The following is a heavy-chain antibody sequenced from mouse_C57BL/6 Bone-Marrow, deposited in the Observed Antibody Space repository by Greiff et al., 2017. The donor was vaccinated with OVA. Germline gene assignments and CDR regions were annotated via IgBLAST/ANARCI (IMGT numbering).Heavy chain of an antibody. Sequence: EVQVVESGGDLVKPGGSLKLSCAASGFTFSSYGMSWVRQTPDKRLEWVATISSGGSYTYYPDSVKGRFTISRDNAKNTLYLQMSSLKSEDTAMYYCARQLRGLDYWGQGTTLTVSS. CDR2: ISSGGSYT. J-gene: IGHJ2*01. CDR3: ARQLRGLDY. V-gene: IGHV5-6*01. CDR1: GFTFSSYG. D-gene: IGHD3-2*02.